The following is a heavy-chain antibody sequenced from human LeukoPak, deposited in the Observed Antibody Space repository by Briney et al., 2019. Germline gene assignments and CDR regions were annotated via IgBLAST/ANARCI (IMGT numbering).Heavy chain of an antibody. Sequence: GESLRLACAASGFTFGDYYRSWVSQSPGKGLEWVSGINWNGGSTGYAYSVKGRFIISRDNAKNSLYLLINSLTAENAALYWCGKAKNWNDDPAIDSWGPGKVVTASS. V-gene: IGHV3-20*04. CDR2: INWNGGST. J-gene: IGHJ4*02. D-gene: IGHD1-1*01. CDR1: GFTFGDYY. CDR3: GKAKNWNDDPAIDS.